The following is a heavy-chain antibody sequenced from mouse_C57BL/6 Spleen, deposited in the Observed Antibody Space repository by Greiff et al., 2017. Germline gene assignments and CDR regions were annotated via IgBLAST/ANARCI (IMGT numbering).Heavy chain of an antibody. D-gene: IGHD2-2*01. CDR2: IDPENGDT. CDR3: TRGPTMVNRGY. Sequence: VQLQQSGAELVRPGASVKLSCTASGFNIKDDYMHWVKQRPEQGLEWIGWIDPENGDTEYASKFQGKATITADTSSNPAYLQLSSLTSEDTAVYYCTRGPTMVNRGYWGQGTSVTVSS. V-gene: IGHV14-4*01. CDR1: GFNIKDDY. J-gene: IGHJ4*01.